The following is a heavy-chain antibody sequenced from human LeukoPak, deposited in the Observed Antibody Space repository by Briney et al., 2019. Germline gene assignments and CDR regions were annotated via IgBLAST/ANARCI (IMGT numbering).Heavy chain of an antibody. Sequence: PGGSLRLSCAASGFTFSNYAMHWVRQAPGKGLEWVAVISHDGSNKYHADSVEGRFTISRDNSKNTLYLQMNSLRPEDTAVYYCVRDKGHFDVDYWGQGTLVTVSS. CDR3: VRDKGHFDVDY. D-gene: IGHD3-9*01. CDR1: GFTFSNYA. V-gene: IGHV3-30-3*01. CDR2: ISHDGSNK. J-gene: IGHJ4*02.